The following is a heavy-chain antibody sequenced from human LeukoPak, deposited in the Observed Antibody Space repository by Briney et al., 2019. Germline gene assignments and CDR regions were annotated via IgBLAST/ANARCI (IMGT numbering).Heavy chain of an antibody. V-gene: IGHV4-39*01. CDR2: IYYSGST. D-gene: IGHD6-13*01. J-gene: IGHJ3*02. CDR3: ARGASSSWAFDI. CDR1: GGSISSSSYY. Sequence: PSETLSLTCTVSGGSISSSSYYWGWIRQPPGKGLEWIGSIYYSGSTYYNPSLKSRVTISVDTSENQFSLKLSSVTAADTAVYYCARGASSSWAFDIWGQGTMVTVSS.